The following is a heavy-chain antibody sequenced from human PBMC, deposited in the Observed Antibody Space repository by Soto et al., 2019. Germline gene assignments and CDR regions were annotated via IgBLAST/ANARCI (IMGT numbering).Heavy chain of an antibody. Sequence: SVKVSCKASGGTFSSYAISWVRQAPGQGLEWMGGIIPIFGTANYAQKFQGRVTITADESTSTAYMELSSLRSEDTAVYYCALGFYYDSSGYFGYYGMDVWGQGTTVTVS. D-gene: IGHD3-22*01. CDR1: GGTFSSYA. J-gene: IGHJ6*02. V-gene: IGHV1-69*13. CDR2: IIPIFGTA. CDR3: ALGFYYDSSGYFGYYGMDV.